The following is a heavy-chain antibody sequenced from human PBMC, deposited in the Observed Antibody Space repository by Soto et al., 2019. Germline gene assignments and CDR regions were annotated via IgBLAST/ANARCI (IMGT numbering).Heavy chain of an antibody. V-gene: IGHV3-13*01. CDR1: GFTFSSHD. J-gene: IGHJ4*02. CDR2: IGTAGDT. D-gene: IGHD6-13*01. CDR3: ARATAGYDY. Sequence: EVQLVDSGGGLVQPGGSLRLSCIVSGFTFSSHDMHWVRQTTGRGLEWVSAIGTAGDTFYYGFVKGRFTGSRDNAKNSLHLQMNSLRADDSAVYYCARATAGYDYWGKGTLVTVSS.